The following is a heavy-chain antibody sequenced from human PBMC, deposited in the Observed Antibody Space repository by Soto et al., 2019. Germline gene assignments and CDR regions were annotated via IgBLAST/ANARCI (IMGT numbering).Heavy chain of an antibody. CDR1: GFTFSSYS. J-gene: IGHJ6*02. V-gene: IGHV3-21*01. CDR2: ISSSSSYI. D-gene: IGHD3-3*01. CDR3: ARATRLDYDFWSAPTNYYSGMDV. Sequence: GGSLRLSCAASGFTFSSYSMNWVRQAPGKGLEWVSSISSSSSYIYYADSVKGRFTISRDNAKNSLYLQMNSLRAEDTAVYYCARATRLDYDFWSAPTNYYSGMDVWGQGTTVTVFS.